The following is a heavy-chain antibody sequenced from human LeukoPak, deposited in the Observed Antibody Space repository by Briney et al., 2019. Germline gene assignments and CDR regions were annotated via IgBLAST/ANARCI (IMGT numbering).Heavy chain of an antibody. Sequence: GGSLRLSCAVSGITLSNYGMSWVRQAPGKGLEWVAGISDSGGRTNYADSVKGRFTISRDNPKNTLYLQMNSLRAEDTAVYFCAKRGVAIRVILVGFHKEAYYFDSWGQGALVTVSS. D-gene: IGHD3-22*01. V-gene: IGHV3-23*01. CDR3: AKRGVAIRVILVGFHKEAYYFDS. J-gene: IGHJ4*02. CDR2: ISDSGGRT. CDR1: GITLSNYG.